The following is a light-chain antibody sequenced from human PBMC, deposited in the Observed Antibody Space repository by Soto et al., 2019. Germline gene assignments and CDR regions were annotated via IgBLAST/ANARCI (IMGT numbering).Light chain of an antibody. CDR3: QQYGGSPRVT. J-gene: IGKJ4*01. V-gene: IGKV3-20*01. CDR2: GVS. Sequence: EIVLTQSPGTLSLSPGERATLSCRASQSVSDNYLAWYQQKPGQAPRLLIYGVSSRATGIPDRFSGSGSGTDFPLTISRLEPEDFAVYYCQQYGGSPRVTFGGGTKVEIK. CDR1: QSVSDNY.